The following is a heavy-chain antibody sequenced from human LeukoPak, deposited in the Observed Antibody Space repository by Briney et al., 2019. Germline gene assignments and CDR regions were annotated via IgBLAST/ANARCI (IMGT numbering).Heavy chain of an antibody. J-gene: IGHJ5*02. D-gene: IGHD3-3*02. CDR3: AGHPRISWFDP. Sequence: PSETLSLTCTVSGGSISSYYWSWIRQPPGKGLEWIGYIYNNGYSGSTNYNPSLKSRVTISVDTSKGQFSLKLTSVTAADTAVYYCAGHPRISWFDPWGQGTLVTVSS. V-gene: IGHV4-59*08. CDR2: IYNNGYSGST. CDR1: GGSISSYY.